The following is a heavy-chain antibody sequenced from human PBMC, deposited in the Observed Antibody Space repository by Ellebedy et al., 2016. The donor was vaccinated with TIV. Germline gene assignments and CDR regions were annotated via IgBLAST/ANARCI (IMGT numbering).Heavy chain of an antibody. Sequence: PGGSLRLSCAASGFTFEDYWMSWVRQAPGRGPEWVANVKEDGSKEYYADSVRVRFTISRDNAKNSVDLQMNRLSAEDTAVYYCARDSYNYGYYFDFWGQGTPVTVSS. CDR2: VKEDGSKE. V-gene: IGHV3-7*03. D-gene: IGHD5-18*01. CDR1: GFTFEDYW. CDR3: ARDSYNYGYYFDF. J-gene: IGHJ4*02.